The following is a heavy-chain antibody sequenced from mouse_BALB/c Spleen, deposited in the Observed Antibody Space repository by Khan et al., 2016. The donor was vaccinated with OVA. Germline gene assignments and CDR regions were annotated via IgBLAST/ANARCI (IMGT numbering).Heavy chain of an antibody. CDR3: ARVYGGDFDY. D-gene: IGHD1-1*01. Sequence: EVKLLESGPGLVKPSQSLSLTCTVTGYSITSDYARNWIRQFPGNKLEWMGFISYSGNTKYNPSLKNRFSITRDTSKNQFFLQLNSVTTEDTATYYCARVYGGDFDYWGQGTSLTVSS. CDR2: ISYSGNT. V-gene: IGHV3-2*02. CDR1: GYSITSDYA. J-gene: IGHJ2*02.